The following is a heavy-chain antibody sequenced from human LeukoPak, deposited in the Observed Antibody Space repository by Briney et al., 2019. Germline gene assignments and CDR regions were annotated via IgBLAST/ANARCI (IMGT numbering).Heavy chain of an antibody. CDR1: RFTFDEYG. J-gene: IGHJ4*02. D-gene: IGHD6-19*01. CDR3: ARAQWLAVGYYFDY. Sequence: GGSLRLSCAASRFTFDEYGMSWVRQTAGKGLEWVSSISSSSSYIYYGDSVKGRFTISRDNAKNSLYLQMNSLRAEDTAVYYCARAQWLAVGYYFDYWGQGTLVTVSS. V-gene: IGHV3-21*01. CDR2: ISSSSSYI.